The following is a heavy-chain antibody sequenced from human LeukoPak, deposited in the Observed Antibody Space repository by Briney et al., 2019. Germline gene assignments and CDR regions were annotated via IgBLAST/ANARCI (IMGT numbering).Heavy chain of an antibody. J-gene: IGHJ6*03. V-gene: IGHV1-8*01. D-gene: IGHD5-18*01. Sequence: ASVKVSCKASGYTFTSYDINWVRQATGQGLGWMGWMNPNSGNTGYAQKFQGRVTMTRNTSISTAYMELSSLRSEDTAVYYCARGNFGYNYGNYYYYMDVWGKGTTVTVSS. CDR2: MNPNSGNT. CDR3: ARGNFGYNYGNYYYYMDV. CDR1: GYTFTSYD.